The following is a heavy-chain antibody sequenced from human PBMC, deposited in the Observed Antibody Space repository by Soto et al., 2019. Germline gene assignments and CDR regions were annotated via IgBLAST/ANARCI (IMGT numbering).Heavy chain of an antibody. D-gene: IGHD3-16*01. CDR2: ISSSSSYI. CDR3: GRDWGGGFDY. CDR1: GFTFSSYS. V-gene: IGHV3-21*01. J-gene: IGHJ4*02. Sequence: EVQLVESGGGLVKPGGSLRLSCAASGFTFSSYSMNWVRQAPGKGLEWVSSISSSSSYIYYADSVKGRFTISRDNAKNPLDPQKNSLRAGDTGVYFCGRDWGGGFDYWGQGTLVTVSS.